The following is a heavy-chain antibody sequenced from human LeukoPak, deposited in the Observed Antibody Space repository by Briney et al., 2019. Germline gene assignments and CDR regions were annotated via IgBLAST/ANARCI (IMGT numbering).Heavy chain of an antibody. Sequence: GGSLRLSCSASGFTFRSFAMHWVRQAPGKGLEYVSAINSNGGSTYYADSVKGRFTISRDNSKNTLHLQMSSLRAEDTAVYYCAKELTRPNRPVAGLNYWGQGTLVTVSS. CDR2: INSNGGST. J-gene: IGHJ4*02. CDR3: AKELTRPNRPVAGLNY. D-gene: IGHD6-19*01. CDR1: GFTFRSFA. V-gene: IGHV3-64D*06.